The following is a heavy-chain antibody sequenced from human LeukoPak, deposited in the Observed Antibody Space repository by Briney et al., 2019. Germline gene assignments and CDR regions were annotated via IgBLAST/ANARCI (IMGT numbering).Heavy chain of an antibody. J-gene: IGHJ4*02. CDR1: GYRFTSFW. Sequence: GGSLRLSCKGSGYRFTSFWIGWVRQMPGKGLEWMGVIYPGDSDTRYSPSFRGQVTISADKSISTAYLQWSSLKASDIAMYYCARLGPGYYGSGSPGFDYWGQGTLVTVSS. CDR2: IYPGDSDT. CDR3: ARLGPGYYGSGSPGFDY. V-gene: IGHV5-51*01. D-gene: IGHD3-10*01.